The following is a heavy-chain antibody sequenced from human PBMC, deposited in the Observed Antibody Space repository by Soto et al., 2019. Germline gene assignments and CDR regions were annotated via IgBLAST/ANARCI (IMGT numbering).Heavy chain of an antibody. V-gene: IGHV3-30*18. J-gene: IGHJ4*02. CDR3: AKGELELRY. Sequence: QVQLVESGGGVVQPGRSLRLSCAAAGFTFSSYGMHWVRQAPGKGLEWVAVISYDGSNKYYADSVKGRFTISRDNSKNTLYLQMSSLRAEDTAVYYCAKGELELRYWGQGTLVNVS. D-gene: IGHD1-26*01. CDR2: ISYDGSNK. CDR1: GFTFSSYG.